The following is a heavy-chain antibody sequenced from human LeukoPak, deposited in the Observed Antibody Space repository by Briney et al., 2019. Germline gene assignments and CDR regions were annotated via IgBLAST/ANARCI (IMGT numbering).Heavy chain of an antibody. V-gene: IGHV3-21*06. CDR3: ARRGYYDSSGYDY. CDR2: ISGSSSDI. CDR1: GFTFTKYW. Sequence: GGSLRLSCAASGFTFTKYWMSWVRQAPGKGLEWVSSISGSSSDIYYADSVKGRFTISRDNAKNSVFLHINNLRAEDTAIYYCARRGYYDSSGYDYWGQGTLVTVSS. D-gene: IGHD3-22*01. J-gene: IGHJ4*02.